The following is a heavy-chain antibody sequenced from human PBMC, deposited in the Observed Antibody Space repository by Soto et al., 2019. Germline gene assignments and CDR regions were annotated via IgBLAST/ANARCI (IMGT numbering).Heavy chain of an antibody. J-gene: IGHJ4*02. Sequence: SETLSLTCAVYGGSFSGYYWSWIRQPPGKGLEWIGEINHSGSTNYNPSLESRVTISVDTSKNQFSLKLSSVTAADTAVYYCARDSSRIVVVPAAIDYWGQGTLVTVSS. CDR1: GGSFSGYY. V-gene: IGHV4-34*01. D-gene: IGHD2-2*01. CDR3: ARDSSRIVVVPAAIDY. CDR2: INHSGST.